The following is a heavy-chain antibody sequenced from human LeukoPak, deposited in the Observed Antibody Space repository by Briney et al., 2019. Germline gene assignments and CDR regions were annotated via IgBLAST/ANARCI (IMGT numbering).Heavy chain of an antibody. Sequence: SETLSLTCTVSGGSISSYYWSWIRQPPGKGLEWIGYIYYSGSTNYNPSLKSRVTISVDTSKNQFSLKLSSVTAADTAVYYCARVPYDSSGYYWHYYYGMDVWGQGTTVTVSS. CDR3: ARVPYDSSGYYWHYYYGMDV. V-gene: IGHV4-59*01. CDR2: IYYSGST. J-gene: IGHJ6*02. D-gene: IGHD3-22*01. CDR1: GGSISSYY.